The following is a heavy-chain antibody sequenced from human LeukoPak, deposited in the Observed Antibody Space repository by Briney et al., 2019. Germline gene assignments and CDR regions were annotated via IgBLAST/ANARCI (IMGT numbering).Heavy chain of an antibody. J-gene: IGHJ3*02. CDR1: GGSISSGDYY. V-gene: IGHV4-30-4*08. CDR3: ARVMVRGGNDAFDI. CDR2: IYYSGST. D-gene: IGHD3-10*01. Sequence: PSQTLSLTCTVSGGSISSGDYYWSWIRQPPGKGLEWIGYIYYSGSTYYNPSLKSRVTISVDTSKNQFSLKLSSVTAADTAVYYCARVMVRGGNDAFDIWGQGTMVTVSS.